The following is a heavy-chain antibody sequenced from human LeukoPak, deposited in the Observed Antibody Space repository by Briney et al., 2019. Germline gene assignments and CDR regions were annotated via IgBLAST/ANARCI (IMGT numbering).Heavy chain of an antibody. CDR2: IGTAGDT. CDR3: ARAHDYGGSFDY. V-gene: IGHV3-13*01. D-gene: IGHD4-23*01. CDR1: GLTFNNYA. J-gene: IGHJ4*02. Sequence: GGSLRLSCAVSGLTFNNYAMSWVRQAPGKGLEWVSAIGTAGDTYYPGSVKGRFTISRENAKNSLYLQMNSLRAEDTAVYYCARAHDYGGSFDYWGQGTLVTVSS.